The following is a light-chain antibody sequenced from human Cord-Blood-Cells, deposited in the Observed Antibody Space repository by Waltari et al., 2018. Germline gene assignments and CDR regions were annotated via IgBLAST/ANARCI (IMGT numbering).Light chain of an antibody. Sequence: QSALTQPPSVSGSPGQSITISCTGTSSDVGSYNLVSWYQQHPGKAPKLMIYEVSKRPSGVSNRFSGSKSGNTASLTISGLQAEDEADYYCCSYAGSSFWVFGGGTKLTVL. V-gene: IGLV2-23*02. J-gene: IGLJ3*02. CDR2: EVS. CDR3: CSYAGSSFWV. CDR1: SSDVGSYNL.